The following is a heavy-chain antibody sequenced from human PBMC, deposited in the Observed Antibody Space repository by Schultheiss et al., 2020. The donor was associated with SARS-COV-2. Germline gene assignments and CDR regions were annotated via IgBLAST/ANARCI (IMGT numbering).Heavy chain of an antibody. CDR3: ARDGAVTRYYYYYYGMDV. V-gene: IGHV3-11*04. CDR1: GFTFSDYY. D-gene: IGHD4-11*01. CDR2: ISSSGSTI. Sequence: GGSLRLSCAASGFTFSDYYMSWIRQAPGKGLEWVLYISSSGSTIYYADSVKGRFTISRDNAKNSLYLQMNSLRAEDTAVYYCARDGAVTRYYYYYYGMDVWGQGTTVTVSS. J-gene: IGHJ6*02.